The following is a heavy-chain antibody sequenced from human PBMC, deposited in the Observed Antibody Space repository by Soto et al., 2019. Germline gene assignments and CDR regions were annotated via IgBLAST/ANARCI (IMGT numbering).Heavy chain of an antibody. V-gene: IGHV3-30-3*01. Sequence: LSLACGASGFTFRSYATLWVRQAPGKGLEGVAVISYDGSNKYYADSVKGRLTISRDNSKNTLHLQMNSLRAEDTAVYSGASPREVRNDDYYYYYGMDVWGQGTTVTVSS. CDR2: ISYDGSNK. D-gene: IGHD1-1*01. J-gene: IGHJ6*02. CDR3: ASPREVRNDDYYYYYGMDV. CDR1: GFTFRSYA.